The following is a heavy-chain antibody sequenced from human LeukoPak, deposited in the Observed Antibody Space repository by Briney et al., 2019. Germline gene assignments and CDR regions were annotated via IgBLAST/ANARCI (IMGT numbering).Heavy chain of an antibody. CDR3: ARQNLLRDFDY. D-gene: IGHD3-22*01. V-gene: IGHV4-31*03. Sequence: PSETLSLTCTVSGGSISSGGYYWSWIRQHPGKGLEWIGYIYYSGSTYYNPSLKSRVTISVDTSKNQFSLRLSSVTAADTAVYYCARQNLLRDFDYWGQGTLVTVSS. J-gene: IGHJ4*02. CDR2: IYYSGST. CDR1: GGSISSGGYY.